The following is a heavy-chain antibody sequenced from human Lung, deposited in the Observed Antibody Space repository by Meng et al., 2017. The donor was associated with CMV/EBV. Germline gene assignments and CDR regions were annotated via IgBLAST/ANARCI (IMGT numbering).Heavy chain of an antibody. CDR3: ARDAGGGDCFDY. J-gene: IGHJ4*02. CDR2: ISYDGSNK. Sequence: QVQLVESXXXXXQXXRXXRLSCAASGLTFSSYAMHWVRQAPGKGLEWVAVISYDGSNKYYADSVKGRFTISRDNSKNTLYLQMNSLRAEDTAVYYCARDAGGGDCFDYWGQGTLVTVSS. D-gene: IGHD2-21*01. CDR1: GLTFSSYA. V-gene: IGHV3-30-3*01.